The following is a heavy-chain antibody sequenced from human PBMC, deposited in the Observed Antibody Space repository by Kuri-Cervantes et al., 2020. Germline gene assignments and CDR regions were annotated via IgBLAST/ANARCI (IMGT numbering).Heavy chain of an antibody. D-gene: IGHD7-27*01. Sequence: GGSLRLSCAASGFTISSYWMSWVRQAPGKGLEWVANIKQDGSEKYYVESMKGRVTISRDNAKNSLYLEMNSLRAEDTAVYYCAREGAGWGRGMDVWGKGTTVTVSS. CDR1: GFTISSYW. J-gene: IGHJ6*04. CDR2: IKQDGSEK. CDR3: AREGAGWGRGMDV. V-gene: IGHV3-7*01.